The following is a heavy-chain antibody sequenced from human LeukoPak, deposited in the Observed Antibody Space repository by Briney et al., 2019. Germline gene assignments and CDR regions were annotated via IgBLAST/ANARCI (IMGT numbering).Heavy chain of an antibody. CDR3: ARGQRRHTDMAPSFDY. CDR1: GFTFSSYA. Sequence: GGSLRLSCAASGFTFSSYAVHWVRQAPGKGLEWVAVISYDGSNKYYADSMKGRFTISRDNSKNTLYLQMNSLIAEDTAVYYCARGQRRHTDMAPSFDYWGQGTLVTVSS. V-gene: IGHV3-30*04. J-gene: IGHJ4*02. D-gene: IGHD5-18*01. CDR2: ISYDGSNK.